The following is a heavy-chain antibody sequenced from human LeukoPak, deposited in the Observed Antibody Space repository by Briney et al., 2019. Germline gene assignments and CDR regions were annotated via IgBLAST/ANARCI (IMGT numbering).Heavy chain of an antibody. J-gene: IGHJ6*02. CDR2: ISGSGAST. D-gene: IGHD3-16*01. CDR1: GFTFSSFA. CDR3: ARGGGLDV. Sequence: QTGGSLRLSCAASGFTFSSFAMSWVRQAPGKGLEWVSGISGSGASTYYADSVKGRFTISRDNSQNTLYLQMSNLRAEDTAVYFCARGGGLDVWGQGATVTVSS. V-gene: IGHV3-23*01.